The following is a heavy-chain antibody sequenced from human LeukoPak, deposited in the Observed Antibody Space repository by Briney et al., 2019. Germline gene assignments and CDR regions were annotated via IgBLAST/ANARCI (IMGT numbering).Heavy chain of an antibody. CDR3: ARLVYYDILTGYVFDY. D-gene: IGHD3-9*01. Sequence: SETLSLTCAVSGGSISTNNWWSWVRQSPGQGLEWIGEMCHSGGTNYNPSLKSRVSISVDRSKNQFSPKMTSVTAADTAVYYCARLVYYDILTGYVFDYWGQGTLVTVSS. CDR2: MCHSGGT. V-gene: IGHV4-4*02. CDR1: GGSISTNNW. J-gene: IGHJ4*02.